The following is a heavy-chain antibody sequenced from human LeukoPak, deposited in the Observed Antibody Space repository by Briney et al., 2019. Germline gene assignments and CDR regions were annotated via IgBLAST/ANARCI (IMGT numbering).Heavy chain of an antibody. J-gene: IGHJ4*02. D-gene: IGHD5-12*01. CDR1: GFTFSSYG. CDR2: ISYDGTQK. CDR3: AKDGRDGYNHPSHYFDY. V-gene: IGHV3-30*18. Sequence: GRSLRLSCAASGFTFSSYGMHWVRQAPGKGLEWVAVISYDGTQKYYADSVKGRFTISRDNSKNTLYLQMNSLRAEDTAVYYCAKDGRDGYNHPSHYFDYWGQGTLVTVSS.